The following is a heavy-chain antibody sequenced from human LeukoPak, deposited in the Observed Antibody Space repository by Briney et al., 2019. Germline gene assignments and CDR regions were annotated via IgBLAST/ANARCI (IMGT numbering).Heavy chain of an antibody. J-gene: IGHJ3*02. D-gene: IGHD3-3*01. CDR3: AKEQGRFWSGYYTYEAFDI. V-gene: IGHV3-23*01. CDR1: GFTFSSYA. CDR2: ISGSGDST. Sequence: GGSLRLSCAASGFTFSSYAMSWVRQAPGKGLQWVSVISGSGDSTYCADSVKGRVTISRDNSKNTLYLQMNSLRAEDTAVYYCAKEQGRFWSGYYTYEAFDIWGQGTMVTVSS.